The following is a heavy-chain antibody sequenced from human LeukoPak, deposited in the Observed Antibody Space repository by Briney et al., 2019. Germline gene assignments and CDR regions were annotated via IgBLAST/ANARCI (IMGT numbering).Heavy chain of an antibody. V-gene: IGHV3-9*01. CDR3: TKEGRYTFGKSFDS. Sequence: GGSLRPSCSASGFKFDDYAIHWVRQAPGKGLEWVAGINWNNDILGYVDSVKGRFTISRDNAKNSVYLQMSSPRLEDTAFYFCTKEGRYTFGKSFDSWGQGTLVIVSS. CDR2: INWNNDIL. J-gene: IGHJ4*02. CDR1: GFKFDDYA. D-gene: IGHD1-26*01.